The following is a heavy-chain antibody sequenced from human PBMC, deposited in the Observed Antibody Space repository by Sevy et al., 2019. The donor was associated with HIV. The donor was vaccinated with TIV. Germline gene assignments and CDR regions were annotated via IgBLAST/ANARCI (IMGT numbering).Heavy chain of an antibody. CDR3: ASGGRHYYDSSGYYEFGTFDY. D-gene: IGHD3-22*01. V-gene: IGHV4-59*01. J-gene: IGHJ4*02. CDR2: IYYSGRT. Sequence: SETLSLTCTVSGGSISSYYWSWIRQPPGKGLEWIGYIYYSGRTNYNPSLKSRVTISVDTSKNQFSLKLSSVTAADTAVYYCASGGRHYYDSSGYYEFGTFDYWGQGTLVTVSS. CDR1: GGSISSYY.